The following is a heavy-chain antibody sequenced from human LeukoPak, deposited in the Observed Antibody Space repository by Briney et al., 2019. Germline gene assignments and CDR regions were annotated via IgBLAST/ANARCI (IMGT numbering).Heavy chain of an antibody. V-gene: IGHV4-59*12. Sequence: SETLSLTCTVSGGSISSYYWSWIRQPPGKGLDWIGYIYYSGSTNYNPSLTSRATISVDTSKNQFSLKLSSVTAADTAVYYCAGSVTFGGVIAWYFDYWGQGTLVTVSS. CDR2: IYYSGST. CDR3: AGSVTFGGVIAWYFDY. D-gene: IGHD3-16*02. J-gene: IGHJ4*02. CDR1: GGSISSYY.